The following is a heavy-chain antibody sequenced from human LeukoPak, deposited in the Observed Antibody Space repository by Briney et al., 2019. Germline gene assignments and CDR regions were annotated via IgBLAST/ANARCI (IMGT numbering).Heavy chain of an antibody. CDR1: GDSIGRINYY. V-gene: IGHV4-39*07. Sequence: NTSETLSLTCTISGDSIGRINYYWGWIRQPRGKGLEWIVSRSYSGHTYYNPSLKSRVTILVDTSKNQFSLKLRSVTAADTAVYYCARTTEGHSWRTRYYSYYMDVWGRGTTVTVSS. CDR2: RSYSGHT. J-gene: IGHJ6*03. CDR3: ARTTEGHSWRTRYYSYYMDV. D-gene: IGHD6-13*01.